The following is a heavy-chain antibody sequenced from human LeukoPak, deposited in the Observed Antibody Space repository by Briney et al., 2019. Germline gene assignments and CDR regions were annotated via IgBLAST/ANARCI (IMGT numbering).Heavy chain of an antibody. CDR1: GFTFSDYW. D-gene: IGHD5-12*01. V-gene: IGHV3-74*03. J-gene: IGHJ4*02. CDR2: INSDGSSI. CDR3: AREGRVSGYDFDC. Sequence: GGCLRLSCIASGFTFSDYWMSWVRQAPGMGLVWVSRINSDGSSIAYADSVKGRFTISRDNAKNTLYLQMNSLRVEDTAVYYCAREGRVSGYDFDCWGQGTLVTVSS.